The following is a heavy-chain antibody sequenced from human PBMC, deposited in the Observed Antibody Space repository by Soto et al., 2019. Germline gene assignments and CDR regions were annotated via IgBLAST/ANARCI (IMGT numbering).Heavy chain of an antibody. Sequence: SETLSLTCTVSGGSIRSYYWSWIRQPPGKGLEWIGYIYYSGSTNYNPSIKSRVSISVDTAKNQFSLKLSSVNAADTAVYYCARAGFYGDFDYWGQGTMVTVSS. D-gene: IGHD4-17*01. CDR2: IYYSGST. CDR3: ARAGFYGDFDY. J-gene: IGHJ4*02. CDR1: GGSIRSYY. V-gene: IGHV4-59*01.